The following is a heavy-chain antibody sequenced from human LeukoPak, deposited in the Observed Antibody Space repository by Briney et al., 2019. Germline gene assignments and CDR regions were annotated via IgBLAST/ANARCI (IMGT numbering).Heavy chain of an antibody. D-gene: IGHD1-26*01. CDR2: IGSSGTLM. V-gene: IGHV3-48*03. CDR1: GFTFSNYE. J-gene: IGHJ4*02. CDR3: AKSQDGGRLFHFDY. Sequence: QPGGSLRLSCAASGFTFSNYEMKWVRQAPGEGLEWVSYIGSSGTLMYYADSVKGRFTISRDNAKNSLYLQMNSLRAEDTAVYFCAKSQDGGRLFHFDYWGQGTLVTVSS.